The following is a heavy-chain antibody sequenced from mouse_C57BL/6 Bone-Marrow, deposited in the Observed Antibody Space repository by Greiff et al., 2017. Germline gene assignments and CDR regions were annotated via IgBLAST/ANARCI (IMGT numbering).Heavy chain of an antibody. CDR2: IDPSDSYT. CDR1: GYTFTSYW. V-gene: IGHV1-50*01. CDR3: ASAGSSGYYFDY. J-gene: IGHJ2*01. Sequence: QVQLQQPGAELVKPGASVKLSCKASGYTFTSYWMQWVKQRPGQGLEWIGEIDPSDSYTNYNQKFKGKSTLTVDKSSSTAYMQLSSLTSEDSAVYYCASAGSSGYYFDYWGQSTTLPVSS. D-gene: IGHD3-2*02.